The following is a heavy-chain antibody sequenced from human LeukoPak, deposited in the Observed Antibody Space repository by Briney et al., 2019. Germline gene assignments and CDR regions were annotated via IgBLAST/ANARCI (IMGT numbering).Heavy chain of an antibody. V-gene: IGHV5-51*01. CDR3: ARQGQWLLNWFDP. J-gene: IGHJ5*02. D-gene: IGHD5-12*01. CDR2: IYPGDSDT. Sequence: PGESLKISCTGSGYTFTSYWIGWVRQMPGKGLEWMGIIYPGDSDTRYSPSFQGQVTTSADKSISTAYLQWSSLKASDTAMYYCARQGQWLLNWFDPWGQGTQVTVSS. CDR1: GYTFTSYW.